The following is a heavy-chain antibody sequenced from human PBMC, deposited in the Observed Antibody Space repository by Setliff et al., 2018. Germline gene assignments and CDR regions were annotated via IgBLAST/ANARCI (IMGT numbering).Heavy chain of an antibody. V-gene: IGHV4-31*03. CDR3: ARGHCSSGECPNYFDP. D-gene: IGHD2-15*01. CDR1: GGSMIGGHYY. CDR2: IYYSGNT. J-gene: IGHJ5*02. Sequence: SETLSLTCTVSGGSMIGGHYYWSWIRQLPGKGLEWIAYIYYSGNTYYNPSLKSRFTISVDTSKNQFSRKINSVTAADTAVYYCARGHCSSGECPNYFDPWGQGTQVTVSS.